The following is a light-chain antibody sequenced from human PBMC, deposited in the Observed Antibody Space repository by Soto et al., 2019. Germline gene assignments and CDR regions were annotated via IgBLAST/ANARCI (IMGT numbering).Light chain of an antibody. J-gene: IGKJ1*01. V-gene: IGKV2-28*01. CDR3: MQALQTQGT. CDR2: LGS. Sequence: DIVMTQSPLSLPVTPGEPASISCRSSQSLLHSNGYNYLDWYLQKPGQSPQLLIYLGSNRASGVXDMXSGSGSGTDFTLKISRVEAEDVGVYYCMQALQTQGTFGQGTKVEIK. CDR1: QSLLHSNGYNY.